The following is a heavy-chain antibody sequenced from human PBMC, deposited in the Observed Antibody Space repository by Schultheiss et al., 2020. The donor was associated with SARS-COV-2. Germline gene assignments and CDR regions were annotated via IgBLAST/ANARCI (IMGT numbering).Heavy chain of an antibody. CDR3: ATSIVVVTGLFDY. J-gene: IGHJ4*02. Sequence: SVKVSCKASGGTFSSYAISWVRQAPGQGLEWMGGIIPIFGTANYAQKFQGRLTITADESTSTAYMELSSLRSEDTAVYYCATSIVVVTGLFDYWGQGTLVTVSS. V-gene: IGHV1-69*13. CDR2: IIPIFGTA. CDR1: GGTFSSYA. D-gene: IGHD3-22*01.